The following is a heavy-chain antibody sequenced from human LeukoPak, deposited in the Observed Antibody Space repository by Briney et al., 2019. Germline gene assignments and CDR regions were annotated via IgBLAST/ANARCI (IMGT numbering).Heavy chain of an antibody. J-gene: IGHJ6*02. Sequence: PGGSLRLSCAASGFTVSSNYMSWVRQAPGKGLEWVSVIYSGGSTYYADSVKGRFTISRDNSKNTLYLQMNSLRAGDTAVYYCAREGSSWYGSDYYGMDVWGQGTTVTVSS. CDR2: IYSGGST. D-gene: IGHD6-13*01. V-gene: IGHV3-53*01. CDR3: AREGSSWYGSDYYGMDV. CDR1: GFTVSSNY.